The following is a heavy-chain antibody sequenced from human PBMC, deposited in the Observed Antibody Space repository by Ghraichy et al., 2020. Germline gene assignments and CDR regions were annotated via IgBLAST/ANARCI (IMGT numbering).Heavy chain of an antibody. CDR3: AKDLRDFWSGNPYYYYTMDV. Sequence: GGSLRLSCAASGFTFSSYGMHWVRQAPGRGLEWVAVISYDGSNKYYADSVKGRFTISRDNSKNTLYLQMNSLRAEDTAVYYCAKDLRDFWSGNPYYYYTMDVWGQGTTVTVSS. J-gene: IGHJ6*02. CDR1: GFTFSSYG. CDR2: ISYDGSNK. D-gene: IGHD3-3*01. V-gene: IGHV3-30*18.